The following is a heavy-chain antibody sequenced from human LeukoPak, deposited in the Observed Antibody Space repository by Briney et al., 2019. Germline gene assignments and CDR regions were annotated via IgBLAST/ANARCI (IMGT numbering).Heavy chain of an antibody. D-gene: IGHD4-17*01. Sequence: QSGGSLRLSCAASGFTVRSNYMSWVRQAPGKGLEWVSIIYSGGSTYYADSVKGRFTISRDNSKNTLYLQMNSLRAEDTAVYYCAKTMTTVKKGYYFDYWGQGTLVTVSS. V-gene: IGHV3-53*01. CDR1: GFTVRSNY. CDR2: IYSGGST. CDR3: AKTMTTVKKGYYFDY. J-gene: IGHJ4*02.